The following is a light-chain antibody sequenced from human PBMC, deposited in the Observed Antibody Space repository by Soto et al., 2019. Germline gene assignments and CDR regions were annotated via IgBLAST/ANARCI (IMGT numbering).Light chain of an antibody. CDR2: GNS. J-gene: IGLJ2*01. CDR3: QSYDSSLSAAV. Sequence: QPVLTQPPSVSVAPGQRVTISCTGSSSNIGAGYDVHWYQPLPGTAPKLLIYGNSNRTSGVPDRFSGSKSGTSASLAITGLQAEDEADYYCQSYDSSLSAAVFGGGTKLTVL. CDR1: SSNIGAGYD. V-gene: IGLV1-40*01.